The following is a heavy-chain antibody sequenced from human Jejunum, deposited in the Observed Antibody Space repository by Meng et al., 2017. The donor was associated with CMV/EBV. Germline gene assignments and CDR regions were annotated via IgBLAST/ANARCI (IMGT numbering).Heavy chain of an antibody. CDR2: IYESGST. V-gene: IGHV4-30-4*01. Sequence: QVQLQESGPGLVKPSQTLSLTCGVSGDSISIGDSYWSWIRQPPGKGLEWIGYIYESGSTSYNPSLESRVTISVDTSKNQFSLKVMPVTAADTAVYYCAREGTNSYYFDYWGQGTLVTVSS. J-gene: IGHJ4*02. CDR1: GDSISIGDSY. D-gene: IGHD1-14*01. CDR3: AREGTNSYYFDY.